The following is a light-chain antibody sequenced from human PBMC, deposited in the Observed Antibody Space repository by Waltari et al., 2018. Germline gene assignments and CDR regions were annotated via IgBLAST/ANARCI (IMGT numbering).Light chain of an antibody. CDR1: QTISSW. J-gene: IGKJ1*01. Sequence: DTQMTQSPSSLSASVGDRVTITCRASQTISSWLAWYQQKPGKAPKLLIYKASTLESGVPSRFSGSGSGTEFTLTISSLQPGDFATYYCQQFNSFPWTFGHGTKVEIK. V-gene: IGKV1-5*03. CDR3: QQFNSFPWT. CDR2: KAS.